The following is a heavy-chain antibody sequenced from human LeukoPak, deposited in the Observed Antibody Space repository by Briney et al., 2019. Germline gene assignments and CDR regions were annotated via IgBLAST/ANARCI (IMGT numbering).Heavy chain of an antibody. Sequence: GGSLRLSCAASGFTFSSYWMSWVRQAPGKGLEWVANIKQDGSEKYYVDSVKGRFTISRDNAKNSLYLQMNSLRAEDTAVYYCARDQGDIVVVPAAIDYWGQGTPVTVSS. J-gene: IGHJ4*02. CDR1: GFTFSSYW. CDR2: IKQDGSEK. CDR3: ARDQGDIVVVPAAIDY. V-gene: IGHV3-7*01. D-gene: IGHD2-2*01.